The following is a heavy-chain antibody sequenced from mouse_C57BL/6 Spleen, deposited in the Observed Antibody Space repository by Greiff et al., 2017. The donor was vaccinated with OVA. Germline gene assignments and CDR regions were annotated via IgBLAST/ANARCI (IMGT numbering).Heavy chain of an antibody. D-gene: IGHD3-2*02. Sequence: QVQLKQSGAELVKPGASVKISCKASGYAFSSYWMNWVKQRPGKGLEWIGQIYPGDGDTNYNGKFKGKATLTADKSSSTAYMQLSSLTSEDSAVYFCARTTAQATCFDYWGQGTTLTVSS. V-gene: IGHV1-80*01. CDR3: ARTTAQATCFDY. CDR2: IYPGDGDT. J-gene: IGHJ2*01. CDR1: GYAFSSYW.